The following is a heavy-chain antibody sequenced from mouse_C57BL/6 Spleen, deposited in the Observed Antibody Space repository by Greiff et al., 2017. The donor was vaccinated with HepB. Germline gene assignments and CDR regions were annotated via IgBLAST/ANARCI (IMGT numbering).Heavy chain of an antibody. D-gene: IGHD1-1*01. J-gene: IGHJ4*01. CDR1: GYTFTDYN. CDR3: ARNYYGSSYDAMDY. CDR2: INPNNGGT. Sequence: EVKLQQSGPELVKPGASVKIPCKASGYTFTDYNMDWVKQSHGKSLEWIGDINPNNGGTIYNQKFKGKATLTVDKSSSTAYMELRSLTSEDTADYYCARNYYGSSYDAMDYWGQGTSVTVSS. V-gene: IGHV1-18*01.